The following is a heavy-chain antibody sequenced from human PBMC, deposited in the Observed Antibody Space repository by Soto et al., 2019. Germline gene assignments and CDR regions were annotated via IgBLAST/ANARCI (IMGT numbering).Heavy chain of an antibody. V-gene: IGHV3-23*01. CDR1: GFTFSSYA. Sequence: GGSLRLSCAASGFTFSSYAMSWVRQAPGKGLEWVSAISGSGGSTYYADSVKGRFTISRDNSKNTLYLLMNSLRAEDTAVYYCGTARGIAAAPWFDPWGQGTLVTVSS. CDR3: GTARGIAAAPWFDP. CDR2: ISGSGGST. J-gene: IGHJ5*02. D-gene: IGHD6-13*01.